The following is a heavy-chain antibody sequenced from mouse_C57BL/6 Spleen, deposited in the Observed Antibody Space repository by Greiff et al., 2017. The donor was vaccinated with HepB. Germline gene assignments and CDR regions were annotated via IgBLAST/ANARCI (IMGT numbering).Heavy chain of an antibody. Sequence: DVQLVESEGGLVQPGSSMKLSCTASGFTFSDYYMAWVRQVPEKGLEWVANINYDGSSTYYLDSLKSRFIISRDNAKNILYLQMSSLKSEDTATYYCAREDYYYFDYWGQGTTLTVSS. J-gene: IGHJ2*01. D-gene: IGHD1-1*02. V-gene: IGHV5-16*01. CDR3: AREDYYYFDY. CDR1: GFTFSDYY. CDR2: INYDGSST.